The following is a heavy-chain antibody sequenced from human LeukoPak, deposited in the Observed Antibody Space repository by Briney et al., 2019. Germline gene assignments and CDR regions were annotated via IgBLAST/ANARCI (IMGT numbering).Heavy chain of an antibody. V-gene: IGHV3-30*03. D-gene: IGHD5-24*01. CDR1: GFTFSNYG. J-gene: IGHJ5*02. CDR2: ISYDGSNK. CDR3: AMDRRDGYNPGWFDP. Sequence: GRSLRLSCAASGFTFSNYGMHWVRQAPGKGLEWGAVISYDGSNKYYAASVKGRFTISRDNSKNTLYLEMNSLRAEDTAVYYCAMDRRDGYNPGWFDPWGQGTLVTVSS.